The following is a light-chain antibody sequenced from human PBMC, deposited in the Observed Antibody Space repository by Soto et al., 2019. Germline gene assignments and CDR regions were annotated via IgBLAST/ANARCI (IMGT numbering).Light chain of an antibody. CDR3: QQYGSPPLT. CDR2: GAS. Sequence: EIVLTQSPGTLSLSPGVRATLSCRASQSVSSSYLAWYQQKPGQAPRLLIYGASSRATGIPDRFSGSGSGTDFTLTISRLEPEDFAVYYCQQYGSPPLTFGGGTKVDIK. V-gene: IGKV3-20*01. J-gene: IGKJ4*01. CDR1: QSVSSSY.